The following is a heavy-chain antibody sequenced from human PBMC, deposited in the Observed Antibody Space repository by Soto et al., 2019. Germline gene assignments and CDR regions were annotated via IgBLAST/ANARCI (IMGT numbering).Heavy chain of an antibody. V-gene: IGHV1-69*08. CDR3: ARGRYCGYGWYHKHNYGMDV. Sequence: QVQLVQSGAEVKKPGSSVRVSCRSSGGTFSSYIVNWLRLAPGRGLEWMGRVIPVLTTTDYAQNFRGRVTISAYRATNTVYLELSSLRSGDTAVYYRARGRYCGYGWYHKHNYGMDVRGEGSLVTVAS. D-gene: IGHD5-12*01. J-gene: IGHJ6*04. CDR1: GGTFSSYI. CDR2: VIPVLTTT.